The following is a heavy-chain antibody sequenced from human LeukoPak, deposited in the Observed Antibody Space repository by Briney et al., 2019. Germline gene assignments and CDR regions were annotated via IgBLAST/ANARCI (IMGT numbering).Heavy chain of an antibody. Sequence: PGRSLRLSCAASGFTFSSYGMHWVRQAPGKGLEWVSAISGSGGSTYYADSVKGRFTISRDNSKNTLYLQMNSLRAEDTAVYYCAKVATGYHYGSGSYYRYWGQGTLVTVSS. CDR1: GFTFSSYG. CDR3: AKVATGYHYGSGSYYRY. V-gene: IGHV3-23*01. CDR2: ISGSGGST. J-gene: IGHJ4*02. D-gene: IGHD3-10*01.